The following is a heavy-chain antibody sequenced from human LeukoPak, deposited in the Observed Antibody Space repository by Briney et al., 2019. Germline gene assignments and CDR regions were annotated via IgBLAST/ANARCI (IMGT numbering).Heavy chain of an antibody. J-gene: IGHJ4*02. CDR1: GFTVSGHP. CDR2: IYGGGTT. V-gene: IGHV3-53*01. D-gene: IGHD2-21*01. Sequence: GGSLRLSCAAFGFTVSGHPMNWVRQAPGKGLEWVSVIYGGGTTYYVDSVKGRFTISRDIFRNTVYLQMNSLRAEDTAVYYCARSLAGVNYFDHWGQGILVTVSS. CDR3: ARSLAGVNYFDH.